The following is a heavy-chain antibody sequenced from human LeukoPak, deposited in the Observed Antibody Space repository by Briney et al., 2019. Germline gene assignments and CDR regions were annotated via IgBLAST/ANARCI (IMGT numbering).Heavy chain of an antibody. D-gene: IGHD3-16*02. V-gene: IGHV1-2*02. Sequence: ASVKVSCKASGYTFTGYYMHWVRQAPGQGLEWMGWINPNSGGTNYAQKFQGRVTMTRDTSISTAYMELSGLRSDDTAVYYCARDYVWGSYPALNYWGQGTLVTVSS. CDR2: INPNSGGT. J-gene: IGHJ4*02. CDR3: ARDYVWGSYPALNY. CDR1: GYTFTGYY.